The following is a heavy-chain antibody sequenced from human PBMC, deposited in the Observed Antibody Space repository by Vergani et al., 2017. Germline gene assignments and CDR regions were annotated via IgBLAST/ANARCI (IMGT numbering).Heavy chain of an antibody. V-gene: IGHV4-39*01. Sequence: QLQLQQSGPGLVKPSETLFLTCTVSADSISSGSYYWGWIRQPPGKSLEWIGSIYYSGLTYYNPSLKSRVAISVDTSKNQFSLKVTSVTAADTAVYFCARQRPGSGWSPGDFDDWGQGILVTVSP. CDR1: ADSISSGSYY. J-gene: IGHJ4*02. CDR3: ARQRPGSGWSPGDFDD. D-gene: IGHD6-19*01. CDR2: IYYSGLT.